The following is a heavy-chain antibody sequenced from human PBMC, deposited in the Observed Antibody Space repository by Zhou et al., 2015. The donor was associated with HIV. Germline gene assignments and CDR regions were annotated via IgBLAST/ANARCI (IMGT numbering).Heavy chain of an antibody. J-gene: IGHJ2*01. Sequence: QVQLVQSGAEVKKPGSSVKVSCKASGGTFSSYAISWVRQAPGQGLEWMGGIIPIFGTANYAQKFQGRVTITADESTSTAYMELSSLRSEDTAVYYCARGGVAVAGKPENRYWYFDLWGRGTLVTVSS. CDR2: IIPIFGTA. CDR1: GGTFSSYA. CDR3: ARGGVAVAGKPENRYWYFDL. V-gene: IGHV1-69*01. D-gene: IGHD6-19*01.